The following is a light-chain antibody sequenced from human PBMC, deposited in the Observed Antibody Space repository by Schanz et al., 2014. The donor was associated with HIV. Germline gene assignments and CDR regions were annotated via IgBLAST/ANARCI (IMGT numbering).Light chain of an antibody. Sequence: QSVLTQPPSASETPGQRVTISCSGSSSNVGSNAVNWYHHLPGAAPKLLIYSNNQRPSGVLDRFSGSKSGTSASLAISGLQSEDGGDYYCAAWDDSLNAVLFGGGTKLTVL. V-gene: IGLV1-44*01. CDR1: SSNVGSNA. CDR2: SNN. CDR3: AAWDDSLNAVL. J-gene: IGLJ2*01.